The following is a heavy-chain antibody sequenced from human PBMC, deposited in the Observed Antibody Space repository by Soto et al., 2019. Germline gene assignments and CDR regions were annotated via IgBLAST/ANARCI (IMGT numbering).Heavy chain of an antibody. CDR3: TTLGDIVVVPAAPGGNWFDP. Sequence: GGSLRLSCAASGFTFSNAWMSWVRQAPGKGLEWVGRIKSKTDGGTTDYAAPVKGRFTISRDDSKNTLYLQMNSLKTEDTAVYYCTTLGDIVVVPAAPGGNWFDPWGQGTLVTVSS. V-gene: IGHV3-15*01. D-gene: IGHD2-2*01. CDR1: GFTFSNAW. CDR2: IKSKTDGGTT. J-gene: IGHJ5*02.